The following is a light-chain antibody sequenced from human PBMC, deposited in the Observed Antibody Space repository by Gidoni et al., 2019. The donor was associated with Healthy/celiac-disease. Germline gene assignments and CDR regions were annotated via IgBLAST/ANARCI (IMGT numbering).Light chain of an antibody. CDR3: QHYGSSPRT. J-gene: IGKJ1*01. CDR1: QSVSSSY. V-gene: IGKV3-20*01. CDR2: GSS. Sequence: ESVLTQSPGTLSLSPGERATLSCRASQSVSSSYFALYQQKPGQAPRLLIDGSSSRATGIPDRFSCSCSGTVFPLTISILDPDYFALYYCQHYGSSPRTFGQGTKVEIK.